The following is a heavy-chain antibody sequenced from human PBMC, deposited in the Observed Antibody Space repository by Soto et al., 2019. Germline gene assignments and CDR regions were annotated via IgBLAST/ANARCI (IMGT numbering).Heavy chain of an antibody. V-gene: IGHV3-21*01. CDR1: AFAFSSYA. D-gene: IGHD3-10*01. J-gene: IGHJ4*02. CDR2: ISSRDSYR. CDR3: ARSRGRQEADY. Sequence: GGSLRLSCAASAFAFSSYAMNWVRQAPGKGLEWVSSISSRDSYRYYADSVKGRFTISRDNAKNSLSLQVNSLRAEDTAVYFCARSRGRQEADYWGQGHLVTVSS.